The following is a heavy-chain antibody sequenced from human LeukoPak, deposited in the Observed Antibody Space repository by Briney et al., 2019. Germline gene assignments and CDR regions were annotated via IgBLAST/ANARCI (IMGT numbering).Heavy chain of an antibody. J-gene: IGHJ2*01. Sequence: PSQTLSLTCTVSGGSISSGDYYWSWIRQPPGTGLEWIGYIYYSGSTYYNPSLKSRVTISVDTSKNQFSLKLNSVTAADTAVYYCAREVPWAWNFDLWGRGTLVTVSS. D-gene: IGHD1-26*01. CDR2: IYYSGST. CDR3: AREVPWAWNFDL. CDR1: GGSISSGDYY. V-gene: IGHV4-30-4*01.